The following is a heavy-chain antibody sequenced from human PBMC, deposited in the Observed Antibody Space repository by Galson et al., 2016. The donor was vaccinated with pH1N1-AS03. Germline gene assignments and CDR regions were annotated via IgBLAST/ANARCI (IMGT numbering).Heavy chain of an antibody. D-gene: IGHD2/OR15-2a*01. V-gene: IGHV1-69*13. CDR1: GGTFATYA. Sequence: SVKVSCKAPGGTFATYAISWVRQARGQGLEWMGGIIPLSETITYAQKFQGRLTITADDSTGTASMKLTSLTSDDTAVYYCARGRYRDSSRDFYESVYWGQGTLVTVSS. J-gene: IGHJ4*02. CDR3: ARGRYRDSSRDFYESVY. CDR2: IIPLSETI.